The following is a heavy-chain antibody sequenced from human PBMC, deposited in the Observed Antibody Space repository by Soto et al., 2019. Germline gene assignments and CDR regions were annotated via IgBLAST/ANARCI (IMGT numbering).Heavy chain of an antibody. Sequence: PGGSLRLACAASGFTVSSNYMSWVRQAPGKGLEWVSVIYSGGSTYYADSVKGRFTISRHNSKNTLYLQMNSLRAEDTAVYYCARGSDSSSSTFYYPYYMDVWGKGTTVTVSS. J-gene: IGHJ6*03. V-gene: IGHV3-53*04. CDR1: GFTVSSNY. CDR3: ARGSDSSSSTFYYPYYMDV. D-gene: IGHD6-6*01. CDR2: IYSGGST.